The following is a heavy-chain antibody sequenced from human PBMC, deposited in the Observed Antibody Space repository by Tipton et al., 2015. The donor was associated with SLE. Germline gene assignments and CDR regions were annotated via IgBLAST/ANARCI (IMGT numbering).Heavy chain of an antibody. J-gene: IGHJ4*02. CDR3: ARVVKARVRVGYYSDY. D-gene: IGHD3-10*01. CDR2: IYHSGNT. CDR1: DYSIGSGYY. V-gene: IGHV4-38-2*02. Sequence: TLSLTCTVSDYSIGSGYYWGWFRQPPGKGLGWFGIIYHSGNTYYNLALKSRVIVSVDTSKNQFSLNLSSVTAADTAVYYCARVVKARVRVGYYSDYWGQGTVVTVSS.